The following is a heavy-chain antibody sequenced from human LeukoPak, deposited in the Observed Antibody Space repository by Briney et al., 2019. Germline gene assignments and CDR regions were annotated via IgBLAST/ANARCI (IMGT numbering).Heavy chain of an antibody. D-gene: IGHD3-10*01. CDR3: ARAKGFGSGSRINWFDP. Sequence: PSETLSLTCTVSGGSISSYYWSWVRQPPGKGLEWIGYIYYSGSTNYNPSLKSRVTISVDTSNIQFSLKLMSVTAADTAVYYCARAKGFGSGSRINWFDPWGQGTLVTVSS. CDR2: IYYSGST. J-gene: IGHJ5*02. V-gene: IGHV4-59*08. CDR1: GGSISSYY.